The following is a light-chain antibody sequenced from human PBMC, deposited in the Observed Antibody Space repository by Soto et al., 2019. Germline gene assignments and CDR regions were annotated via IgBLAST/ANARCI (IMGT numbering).Light chain of an antibody. CDR2: DVS. J-gene: IGKJ1*01. V-gene: IGKV3-11*01. CDR1: ESVTSY. CDR3: QQRSNWPRT. Sequence: EIVFAQSPATLSLSPGERATLSCRASESVTSYLAWCQQKPGQAPRLLIYDVSSRATGIPARFSGSGSGTDFTLTISSLEPEDFAVYYCQQRSNWPRTFGQGTKVDIK.